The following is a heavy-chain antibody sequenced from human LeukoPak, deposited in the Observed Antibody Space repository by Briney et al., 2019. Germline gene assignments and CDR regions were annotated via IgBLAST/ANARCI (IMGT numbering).Heavy chain of an antibody. J-gene: IGHJ3*02. CDR1: DFTFSTYR. V-gene: IGHV3-48*02. D-gene: IGHD1-26*01. CDR2: INSGSTTM. CDR3: AREYTGSYHTFDI. Sequence: GGSLRLSCAASDFTFSTYRRNWVRQAPGKGLEWVSYINSGSTTMNYADSVQGRFTISRDDAKNSLYLQMNSLRDEDTAVYYCAREYTGSYHTFDIWGQGTMVTVSS.